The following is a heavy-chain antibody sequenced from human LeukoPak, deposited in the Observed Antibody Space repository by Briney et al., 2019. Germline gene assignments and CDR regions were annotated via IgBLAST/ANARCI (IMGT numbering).Heavy chain of an antibody. Sequence: PGGSLRLSCVASGFTFEDHAMHWVRQGPGTGLEWVLGISWNGDIIGYADSVKGRFTVSRDNAKNSVYLQMNKLRTEDTALYYCAKASEERYSGYDDYLHYWGQGTLVTVSS. V-gene: IGHV3-9*01. D-gene: IGHD5-12*01. CDR1: GFTFEDHA. CDR2: ISWNGDII. J-gene: IGHJ4*02. CDR3: AKASEERYSGYDDYLHY.